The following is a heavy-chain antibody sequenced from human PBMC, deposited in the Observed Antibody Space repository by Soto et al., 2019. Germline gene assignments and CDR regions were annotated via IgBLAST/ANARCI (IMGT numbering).Heavy chain of an antibody. CDR3: ARPILNYDILTGYYD. J-gene: IGHJ4*02. CDR1: GYTFTSYG. V-gene: IGHV1-18*01. CDR2: ISAYNGNT. D-gene: IGHD3-9*01. Sequence: ASVKVSCKASGYTFTSYGISWVRQAPGQGLEWMGWISAYNGNTNYAQKLQGRVTMTTDTSTSTAYMELRSLRSDDTAVYYCARPILNYDILTGYYDWGQGTLVTVSS.